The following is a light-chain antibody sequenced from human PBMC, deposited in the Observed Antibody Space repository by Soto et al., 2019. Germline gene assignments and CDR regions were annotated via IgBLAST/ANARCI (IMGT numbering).Light chain of an antibody. CDR1: SSDVGGYNY. J-gene: IGLJ1*01. CDR2: DVT. CDR3: SSYTGSNTHV. Sequence: QSALTQPASVSGSPGQSITISCTGTSSDVGGYNYVSWYQQEPGKAPKLMIYDVTNRPSGVSNRFSGSKSGNTASLTISGLQAEDEADYYCSSYTGSNTHVFGTGTKLTVL. V-gene: IGLV2-14*01.